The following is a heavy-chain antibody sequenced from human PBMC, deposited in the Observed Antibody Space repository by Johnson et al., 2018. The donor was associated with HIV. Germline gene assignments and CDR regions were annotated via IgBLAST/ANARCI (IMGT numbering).Heavy chain of an antibody. V-gene: IGHV3-33*01. CDR2: IWYDGSNK. J-gene: IGHJ3*02. D-gene: IGHD3/OR15-3a*01. Sequence: VQLVESGGGVVQPGRSLRLSCAASGFTFSSYGMHWVRQAPGKGLEWVAVIWYDGSNKYYADSVKGRFTVSRDNYKNTLYLQMNSLRGEDTAVYYCARDGLAANAFDTWGQGTMVTVSS. CDR1: GFTFSSYG. CDR3: ARDGLAANAFDT.